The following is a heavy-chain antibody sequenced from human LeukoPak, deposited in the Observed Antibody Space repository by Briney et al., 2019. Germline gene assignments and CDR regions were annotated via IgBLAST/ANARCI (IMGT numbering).Heavy chain of an antibody. J-gene: IGHJ4*02. Sequence: SGTLSLTCTVSRGSISSNYWSWTRQPPGQGPEWIGYIYYSGSTDYNPSLKSRVNISADTSKNQLSLKLSSVTAADTAVYYCARVRVSSGSHPWYFDYWGQGTLVTVSS. D-gene: IGHD3-22*01. V-gene: IGHV4-59*01. CDR1: RGSISSNY. CDR2: IYYSGST. CDR3: ARVRVSSGSHPWYFDY.